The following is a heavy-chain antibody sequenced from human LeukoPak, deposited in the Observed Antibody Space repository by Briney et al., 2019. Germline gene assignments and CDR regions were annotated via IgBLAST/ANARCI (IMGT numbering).Heavy chain of an antibody. CDR2: VSISGGTT. CDR1: GFTFSSYA. Sequence: GGSLRLSCAASGFTFSSYAMSWVRQAPGKGLEWVSIVSISGGTTYFADSVKGRFTISRDNSKNTLYLQMNSLRAEDTAVYYCAKSPSWGPAAAGMRLDYWGQGTLVTVSS. D-gene: IGHD6-13*01. CDR3: AKSPSWGPAAAGMRLDY. J-gene: IGHJ4*02. V-gene: IGHV3-23*01.